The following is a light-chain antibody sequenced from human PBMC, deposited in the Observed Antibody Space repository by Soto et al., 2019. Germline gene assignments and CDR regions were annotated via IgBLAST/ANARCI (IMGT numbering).Light chain of an antibody. CDR3: AAWDVSLNGPV. CDR1: SSNIGSNT. CDR2: SSN. J-gene: IGLJ1*01. V-gene: IGLV1-44*01. Sequence: YVLTQPPSASGTPGQRVTIFCSGSSSNIGSNTVNWYQQLPGTATKLLIYSSNQRPSGVPDRFSGSKSGPSASLAISGLQSEDEADYYCAAWDVSLNGPVFGTGTKVTVL.